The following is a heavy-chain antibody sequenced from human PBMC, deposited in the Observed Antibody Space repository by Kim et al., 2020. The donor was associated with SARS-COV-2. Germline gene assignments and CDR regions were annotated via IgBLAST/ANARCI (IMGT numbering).Heavy chain of an antibody. CDR2: INHSGST. J-gene: IGHJ6*02. CDR1: GGSLSGYS. V-gene: IGHV4-34*01. CDR3: ARFKTVTTFFYYYYGMDV. Sequence: SETLSLTCAVYGGSLSGYSWSWIRQPPGKGLEWIGEINHSGSTNYNPSLKSRVTISVDTSKNQFSLKLSSVTAADTAVYYCARFKTVTTFFYYYYGMDVWGQGTTVTVSS. D-gene: IGHD4-17*01.